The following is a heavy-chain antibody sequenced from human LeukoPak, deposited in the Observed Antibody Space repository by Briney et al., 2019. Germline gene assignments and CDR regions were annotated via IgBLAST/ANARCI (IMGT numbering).Heavy chain of an antibody. D-gene: IGHD3-22*01. V-gene: IGHV1-69*06. CDR1: GCTFSTSA. Sequence: ASVKVSCKASGCTFSTSAISWVRQAPGQGLEWMGGIIPIFGTANYAQKFQGRVTITADKSTNTAYMELSSLRSENTAVYYCASTAHYDSSGYQLQNDYWGQGTLVTVSS. J-gene: IGHJ4*02. CDR2: IIPIFGTA. CDR3: ASTAHYDSSGYQLQNDY.